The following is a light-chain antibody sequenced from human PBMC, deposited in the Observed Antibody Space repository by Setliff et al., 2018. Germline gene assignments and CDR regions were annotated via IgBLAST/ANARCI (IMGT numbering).Light chain of an antibody. CDR2: ANS. J-gene: IGLJ1*01. V-gene: IGLV1-40*01. CDR1: RSNIGANYE. Sequence: QSALTQPPSVSGAPGQRVTISCTGSRSNIGANYEVHWYQHLPGAAPKLLIFANSNRPSGVPDRFSGSKSDTSASLATAGLQPEDEADYYCQSYDTSLSAYVFGTGTKVTVL. CDR3: QSYDTSLSAYV.